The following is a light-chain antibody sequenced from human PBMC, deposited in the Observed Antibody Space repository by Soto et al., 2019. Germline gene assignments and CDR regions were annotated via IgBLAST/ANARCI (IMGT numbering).Light chain of an antibody. J-gene: IGLJ2*01. CDR1: GSDVGSYKF. Sequence: QSSLTQPPSASGSPGQSVTISCTGTGSDVGSYKFVSWYQQHPGKAPKLMMCEVSKRPSGVPDRFSGSKSGNTASLTVSGLQAEDEADYFCSSYAGNYNLCVGGGTKVTVL. CDR2: EVS. V-gene: IGLV2-8*01. CDR3: SSYAGNYNLC.